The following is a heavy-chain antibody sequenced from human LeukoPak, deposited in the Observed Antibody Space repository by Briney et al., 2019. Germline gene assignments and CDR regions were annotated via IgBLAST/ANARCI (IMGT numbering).Heavy chain of an antibody. D-gene: IGHD4-17*01. CDR1: GGSISSSSYY. V-gene: IGHV4-39*07. Sequence: KPSETLSLTCTVSGGSISSSSYYWGWIRQPPGKGMEWIGSIYYSGSTYYNPSLKSRVTISVDTSKNQFSLKLSSVTAADTAVYYCARTLTVTYFDYWGQGTLVTVSS. J-gene: IGHJ4*02. CDR3: ARTLTVTYFDY. CDR2: IYYSGST.